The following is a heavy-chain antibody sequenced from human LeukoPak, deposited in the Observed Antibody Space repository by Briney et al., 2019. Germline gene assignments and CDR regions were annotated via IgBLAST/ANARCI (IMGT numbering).Heavy chain of an antibody. CDR2: IGTAGDT. Sequence: PGGSLRLSCAASGFTFSSYDMHWVRQATGKGLEWVSAIGTAGDTYYPGSVKGRFTISRENAKNSLYLQMNSLRAGDTAVYYCARGSYAGTADYWGQGTLVTVSS. CDR1: GFTFSSYD. J-gene: IGHJ4*02. CDR3: ARGSYAGTADY. V-gene: IGHV3-13*01. D-gene: IGHD4-23*01.